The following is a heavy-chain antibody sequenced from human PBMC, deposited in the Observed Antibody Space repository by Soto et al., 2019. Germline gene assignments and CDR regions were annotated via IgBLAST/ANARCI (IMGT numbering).Heavy chain of an antibody. V-gene: IGHV3-23*01. D-gene: IGHD6-13*01. J-gene: IGHJ6*02. Sequence: EVQLLESGGRLVQPGGSLRLSCAASGFSFSSSAMSWVRQTPGKGLEWVSAISGVGVSTDYADPVKGRFTISRDNSKNTLYLQMNSLTAEDTAVYYCAKESSSWRNYFYYGMDVWGQGTTVTVSS. CDR1: GFSFSSSA. CDR2: ISGVGVST. CDR3: AKESSSWRNYFYYGMDV.